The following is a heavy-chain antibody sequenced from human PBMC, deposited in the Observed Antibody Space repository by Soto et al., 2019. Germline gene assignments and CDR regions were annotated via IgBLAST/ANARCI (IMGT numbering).Heavy chain of an antibody. CDR3: AREGERITIFGVVPNGMDV. Sequence: QVQLQESGPGLVKPSETLSLTCTVSGGSISSYYWSWIRQPPGKGLEWIGYIYYSGSTNYNPSLKSRVTISVDTSKNQFSLKLSSVTAADTAVYYCAREGERITIFGVVPNGMDVWGQGTTVTVSS. J-gene: IGHJ6*02. V-gene: IGHV4-59*01. CDR1: GGSISSYY. D-gene: IGHD3-3*01. CDR2: IYYSGST.